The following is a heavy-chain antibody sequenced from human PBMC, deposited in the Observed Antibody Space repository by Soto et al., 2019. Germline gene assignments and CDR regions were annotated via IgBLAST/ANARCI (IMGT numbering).Heavy chain of an antibody. J-gene: IGHJ4*02. D-gene: IGHD2-15*01. Sequence: QVQLVQSGAEVKKPGASVKVSCKASGYTFTSYGISWVRQAPGQGLEWMGWISAYNGNTNYAQKLQGRVTMTTDTTTSTAYMELRSLRSDDTAVYYWARGWAGYCSGGSCPIDYWGQGTLVTVSS. CDR1: GYTFTSYG. CDR2: ISAYNGNT. V-gene: IGHV1-18*01. CDR3: ARGWAGYCSGGSCPIDY.